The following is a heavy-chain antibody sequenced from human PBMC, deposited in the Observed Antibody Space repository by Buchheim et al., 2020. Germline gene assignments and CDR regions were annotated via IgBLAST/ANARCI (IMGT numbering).Heavy chain of an antibody. CDR1: GGSISSSNW. CDR3: ASQHITTVAAAGIEIYYYYGMDV. Sequence: QVQLQESGPGLVKPSGTLSLTCAVSGGSISSSNWWSWVRQPPGKGLEWIGGIYHSGSTNYNPSLKSRVTISVDKSKNQFSLKLSSGTAADTAVYYCASQHITTVAAAGIEIYYYYGMDVWGQGTT. J-gene: IGHJ6*02. D-gene: IGHD6-13*01. CDR2: IYHSGST. V-gene: IGHV4-4*02.